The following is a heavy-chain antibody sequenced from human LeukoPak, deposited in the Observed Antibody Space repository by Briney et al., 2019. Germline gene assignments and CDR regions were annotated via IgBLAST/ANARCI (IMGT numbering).Heavy chain of an antibody. J-gene: IGHJ6*02. D-gene: IGHD3-10*01. Sequence: PSETLSLTCTVSGGSISSYYWSWIRQPPGKGLEWIGYIYYSGGTNYNPSLKSRVTISVDTSKNQFSLKLSSVTAADTAVYYCARAGGYYSYYYGMDVWGQGTTVTVSS. CDR2: IYYSGGT. CDR1: GGSISSYY. V-gene: IGHV4-59*01. CDR3: ARAGGYYSYYYGMDV.